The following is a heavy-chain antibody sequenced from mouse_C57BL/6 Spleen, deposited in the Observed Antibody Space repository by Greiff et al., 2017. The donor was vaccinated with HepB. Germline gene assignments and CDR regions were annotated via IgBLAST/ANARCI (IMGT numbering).Heavy chain of an antibody. CDR3: TRPWAGSSLWFAY. D-gene: IGHD1-1*01. Sequence: EVQLVESGGGLVQPGGSMKLSCAASGFTFSDAWMDWVRQSPEKGLEWVAEIRNKANNHATYYAESVKGRFTISRDDSKSSVYLQMNSLRAEDTGIYYCTRPWAGSSLWFAYWGQGTLVTVSA. CDR2: IRNKANNHAT. J-gene: IGHJ3*01. V-gene: IGHV6-6*01. CDR1: GFTFSDAW.